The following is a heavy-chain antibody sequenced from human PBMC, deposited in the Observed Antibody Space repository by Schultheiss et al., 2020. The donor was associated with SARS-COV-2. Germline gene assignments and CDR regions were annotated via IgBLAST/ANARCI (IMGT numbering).Heavy chain of an antibody. Sequence: GGSLRLSCITSGFTFGDYAMSWFRQAPGKGLEWVSAISGSGGNTFYADSVKGRFTISRDNSKNTLYLQMNSLRAEDTAVYYCARAADSYVLRPIDFWGQGTLVTVSS. V-gene: IGHV3-23*01. D-gene: IGHD2-15*01. J-gene: IGHJ4*02. CDR3: ARAADSYVLRPIDF. CDR2: ISGSGGNT. CDR1: GFTFGDYA.